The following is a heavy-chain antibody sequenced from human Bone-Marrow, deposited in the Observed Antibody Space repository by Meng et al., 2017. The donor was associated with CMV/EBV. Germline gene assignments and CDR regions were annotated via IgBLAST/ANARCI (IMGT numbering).Heavy chain of an antibody. Sequence: SETLSLTCTVSGGSISSSSYYWGWIRQPPGKGLEWIGSIYYSGSTYYNPSLKSRVTISVDTSKNQFSLKLSSVTAADTAVYYCARDSSSSSYYYYYGMDVWGQGTTVTVSS. CDR1: GGSISSSSYY. D-gene: IGHD6-6*01. J-gene: IGHJ6*02. CDR3: ARDSSSSSYYYYYGMDV. V-gene: IGHV4-39*07. CDR2: IYYSGST.